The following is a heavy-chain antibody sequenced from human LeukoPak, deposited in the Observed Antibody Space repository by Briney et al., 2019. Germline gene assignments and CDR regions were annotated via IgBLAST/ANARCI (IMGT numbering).Heavy chain of an antibody. CDR2: IRYDGSNK. J-gene: IGHJ4*02. CDR1: GFTFSSYG. Sequence: GGSLRLSCAASGFTFSSYGMHWVRQAPGKGLEWVAFIRYDGSNKYYADSVKGRFTISRDNSKNTLHLQMNSLRAEDTAVYYCARDGPRYYGSGSYSYWGQGTLVTVSS. D-gene: IGHD3-10*01. CDR3: ARDGPRYYGSGSYSY. V-gene: IGHV3-30*02.